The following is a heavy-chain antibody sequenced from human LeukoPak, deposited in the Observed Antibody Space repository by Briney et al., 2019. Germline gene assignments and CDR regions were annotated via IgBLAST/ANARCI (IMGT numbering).Heavy chain of an antibody. CDR2: IYYSGST. J-gene: IGHJ5*02. D-gene: IGHD4-17*01. CDR3: VRVHTVTTHVNNWFDP. Sequence: PSETLSLTCTVSGGSISSSSYYWGWIRQPPGKGLEWIGSIYYSGSTYYNPSLKSRVTISVDTSKNQFSLKLSSVTAADTAVYYCVRVHTVTTHVNNWFDPWGQGTLVTVSS. CDR1: GGSISSSSYY. V-gene: IGHV4-39*07.